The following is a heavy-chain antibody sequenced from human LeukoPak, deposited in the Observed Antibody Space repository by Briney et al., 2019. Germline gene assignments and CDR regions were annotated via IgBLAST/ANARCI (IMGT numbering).Heavy chain of an antibody. J-gene: IGHJ4*02. V-gene: IGHV4-59*01. CDR3: ARGPTKNYFDY. CDR2: IYYSGST. Sequence: SETLSLTCTVSGGSFNSYYWSWIRQPPGKGLEWIGYIYYSGSTNYNPSLKSRVTISIDMSKNQFSLKLRSATAADTAVYYCARGPTKNYFDYWGQGTLVTVSS. CDR1: GGSFNSYY.